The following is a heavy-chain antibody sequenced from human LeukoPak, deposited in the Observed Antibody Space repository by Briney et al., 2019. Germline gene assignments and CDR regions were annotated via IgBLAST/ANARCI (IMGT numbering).Heavy chain of an antibody. J-gene: IGHJ6*02. CDR3: ARDPVDESYYYGMDV. D-gene: IGHD4-23*01. V-gene: IGHV4-59*01. CDR1: GGSISSYY. CDR2: IYYSGST. Sequence: SETLSLTCTVSGGSISSYYWSWIRQPPGKGLEWIGYIYYSGSTNYNPSLKSRVTISVDTSKNQFSLKLSSVTAADTAVYYCARDPVDESYYYGMDVWGQGTTVTVSS.